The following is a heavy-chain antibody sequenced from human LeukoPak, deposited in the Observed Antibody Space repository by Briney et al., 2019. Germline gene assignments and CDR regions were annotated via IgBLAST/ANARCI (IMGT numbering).Heavy chain of an antibody. CDR1: GFSLSTSGVG. D-gene: IGHD3-22*01. J-gene: IGHJ5*02. Sequence: SGPTLVKPTQTLTLTCTFSGFSLSTSGVGVGWIRQPPGKALEWLALIYWDDDKRYSPSLKSRLTITKDTSKNQVVLTMTNMDPVDTATYYCAHRRGLLDYDSSGYYWGRDDNWFDPRGQGTLVTVSS. V-gene: IGHV2-5*02. CDR2: IYWDDDK. CDR3: AHRRGLLDYDSSGYYWGRDDNWFDP.